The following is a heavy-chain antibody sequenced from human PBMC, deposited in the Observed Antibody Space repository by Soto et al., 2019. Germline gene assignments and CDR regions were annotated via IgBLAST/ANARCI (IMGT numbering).Heavy chain of an antibody. Sequence: GGSLRLSCTTSGFTFGDYAMSWFRHAPGKGLEWVGFIRSKGYGGTTQYAASVKGRFTISRDDSESIAYLQMDSLKTEDTALYYCARVGSASLMVVVIADHWGQGTQVTVS. CDR3: ARVGSASLMVVVIADH. D-gene: IGHD3-22*01. CDR2: IRSKGYGGTT. V-gene: IGHV3-49*03. J-gene: IGHJ4*02. CDR1: GFTFGDYA.